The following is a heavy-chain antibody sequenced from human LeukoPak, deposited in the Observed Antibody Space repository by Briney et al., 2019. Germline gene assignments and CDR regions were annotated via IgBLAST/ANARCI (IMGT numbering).Heavy chain of an antibody. J-gene: IGHJ4*02. CDR1: GITLSNYG. CDR3: AKRGVVIRVILVGFHKEAYYFDS. V-gene: IGHV3-23*01. CDR2: ISDSGGST. D-gene: IGHD3-22*01. Sequence: GGSLRLSCAVSGITLSNYGMSWVRQTPGKGLEWVAGISDSGGSTRYADSVKGRFTISRDNRKNTLFLQMNSLRVEDTAVYFCAKRGVVIRVILVGFHKEAYYFDSWGQEALVTVSS.